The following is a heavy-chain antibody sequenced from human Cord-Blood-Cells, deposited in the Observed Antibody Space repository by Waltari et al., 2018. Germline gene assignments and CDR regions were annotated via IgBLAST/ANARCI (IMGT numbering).Heavy chain of an antibody. Sequence: QVQLVESGGGVVQPGRSLRLSCAASGFTFSSYGMHWVRQAPGKGVEWGEVIWYDGSKKYYAEVGKGRFTISRDNAKNSLYLQMNSLRAEDTAMYYCAKDDYYDSSGYFDYWGQGTLVTVSS. J-gene: IGHJ4*02. V-gene: IGHV3-30*18. D-gene: IGHD3-22*01. CDR1: GFTFSSYG. CDR2: IWYDGSKK. CDR3: AKDDYYDSSGYFDY.